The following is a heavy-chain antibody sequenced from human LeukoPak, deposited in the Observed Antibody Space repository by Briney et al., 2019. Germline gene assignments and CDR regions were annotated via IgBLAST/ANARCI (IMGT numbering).Heavy chain of an antibody. CDR3: ASTIIRGVIRGPEAFDI. CDR2: MYYSGST. Sequence: WVRQAPGKGLEWIGSMYYSGSTYYNPSLKSRVTISVDTSKNQFSLRLSSVTAADTAVYYCASTIIRGVIRGPEAFDIWGQGTMVTVSS. D-gene: IGHD3-10*01. J-gene: IGHJ3*02. V-gene: IGHV4-39*01.